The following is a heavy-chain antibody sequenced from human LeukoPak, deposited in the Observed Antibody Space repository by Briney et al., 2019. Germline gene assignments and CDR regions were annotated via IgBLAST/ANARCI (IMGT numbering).Heavy chain of an antibody. Sequence: ASVKVSCKASGYTFTGYYMHWVRQAPGQGLEWMGWINPNSGGTNYAQKFQGRVTMTRDTSISTAYMELSRLRSDDTAVYYCARDSSGWYDEAGGSDYWGQGTLVTVSS. D-gene: IGHD6-19*01. J-gene: IGHJ4*02. CDR1: GYTFTGYY. CDR2: INPNSGGT. CDR3: ARDSSGWYDEAGGSDY. V-gene: IGHV1-2*02.